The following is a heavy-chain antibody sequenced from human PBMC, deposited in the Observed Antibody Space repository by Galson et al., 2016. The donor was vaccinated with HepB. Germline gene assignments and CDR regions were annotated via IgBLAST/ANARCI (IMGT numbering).Heavy chain of an antibody. D-gene: IGHD3-10*01. Sequence: SVKVSCKASGYTFNIHYMHWVRQAPGQGLEWMGIINPSNDYTSYAQDFQGRVTMTRDTSTSTVYMELSGLRSEDTAVYYCARGFFYGSGTYPCYFDYWGQGTLITVSS. CDR3: ARGFFYGSGTYPCYFDY. J-gene: IGHJ4*02. CDR1: GYTFNIHY. CDR2: INPSNDYT. V-gene: IGHV1-46*02.